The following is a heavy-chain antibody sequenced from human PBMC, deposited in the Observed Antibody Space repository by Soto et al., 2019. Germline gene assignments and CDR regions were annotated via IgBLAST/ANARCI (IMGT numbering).Heavy chain of an antibody. J-gene: IGHJ6*02. CDR3: AKDLSARPPLGMDV. CDR1: GFTFSSYA. Sequence: PGGSLRLSCAASGFTFSSYAMSWVRQAPGKGLEWVSAISGSGGSTYYADSVKGRLTISRDNSKNTLYLQMNSLRAEDTAVYYCAKDLSARPPLGMDVWGQGTTVTVSS. V-gene: IGHV3-23*01. CDR2: ISGSGGST. D-gene: IGHD3-16*02.